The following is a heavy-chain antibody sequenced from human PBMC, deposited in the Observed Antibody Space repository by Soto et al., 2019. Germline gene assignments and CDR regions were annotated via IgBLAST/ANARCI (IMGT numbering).Heavy chain of an antibody. D-gene: IGHD4-17*01. CDR1: GGSISSSNW. J-gene: IGHJ2*01. CDR2: IYHSGST. CDR3: ARETTVKNWYFDL. Sequence: QVQLQESGPGLVKPSGTLSLTCAVSGGSISSSNWWSWVRQPPGKGLEWIGEIYHSGSTNYNPSLTSRVTISVDKSKTQFSLRLSSVTAADTAVYYCARETTVKNWYFDLWGRGTLVTVSS. V-gene: IGHV4-4*02.